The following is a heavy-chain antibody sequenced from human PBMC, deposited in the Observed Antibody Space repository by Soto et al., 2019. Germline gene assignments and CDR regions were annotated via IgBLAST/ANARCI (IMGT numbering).Heavy chain of an antibody. Sequence: QVQLVQSGAEVKKPGASVKVSCKASGYTFTSYGISWVRQAPGQGLEWMGWISAYNGDTNYAQKLQGRVTMTTDTNTNTDYREQRSLSSDDTAVYFCARDVSSRWLQLKCFGYWGQGTLVTVSS. V-gene: IGHV1-18*01. CDR1: GYTFTSYG. CDR2: ISAYNGDT. CDR3: ARDVSSRWLQLKCFGY. D-gene: IGHD5-12*01. J-gene: IGHJ4*02.